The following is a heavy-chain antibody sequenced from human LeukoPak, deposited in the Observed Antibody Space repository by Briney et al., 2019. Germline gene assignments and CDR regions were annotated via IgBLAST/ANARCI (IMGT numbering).Heavy chain of an antibody. D-gene: IGHD1-26*01. CDR3: ARDLATKFSY. V-gene: IGHV4-59*12. CDR1: GGSISSYY. CDR2: IYYSGST. Sequence: SETLSLTCTVSGGSISSYYWSWIRQPPGKGLEWIGYIYYSGSTYYNPSLKSRVTISVDRSKNQFSLKLSSVTAADTAVYYCARDLATKFSYWGQGTLVTVSS. J-gene: IGHJ4*02.